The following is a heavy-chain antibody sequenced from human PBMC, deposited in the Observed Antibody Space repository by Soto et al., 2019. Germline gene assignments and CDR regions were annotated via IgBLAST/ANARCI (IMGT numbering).Heavy chain of an antibody. Sequence: GGSLRLSCAASGFTFSSYSMNWVRQAPGKGLEWVSYISSSSSTIYYADSVKGRFTISRDNAKNSLYLQMNSLRAEDTAVYYCAREILHLGELSFVGAFDIWGQGTMVTV. CDR3: AREILHLGELSFVGAFDI. D-gene: IGHD3-16*02. CDR2: ISSSSSTI. V-gene: IGHV3-48*01. CDR1: GFTFSSYS. J-gene: IGHJ3*02.